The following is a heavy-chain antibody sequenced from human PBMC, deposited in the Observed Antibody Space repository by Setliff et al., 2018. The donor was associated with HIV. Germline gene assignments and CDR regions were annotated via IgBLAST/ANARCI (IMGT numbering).Heavy chain of an antibody. D-gene: IGHD1-26*01. J-gene: IGHJ4*02. CDR3: GRDRGWDRRYFEY. Sequence: ASEKVSCKASGHTFSDYGISWMRQAPGQGFEWLGWINAYNGDTNYAPKFQGRVTMTRDKSTSTAYMELRSLRSDDTAVYYCGRDRGWDRRYFEYWGQGTLVTVSS. V-gene: IGHV1-18*01. CDR1: GHTFSDYG. CDR2: INAYNGDT.